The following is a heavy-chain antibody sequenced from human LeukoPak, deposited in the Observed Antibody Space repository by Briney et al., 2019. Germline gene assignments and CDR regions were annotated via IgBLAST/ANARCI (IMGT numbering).Heavy chain of an antibody. D-gene: IGHD3-3*01. CDR3: AKVGSGSGQY. CDR1: GFTFSRYV. J-gene: IGHJ4*02. V-gene: IGHV3-23*01. Sequence: GGSLRLSCAPSGFTFSRYVLSCVRLAPGEGLEWVSGISGSGDGTYFADSVKGRFTISRENSKNTVYLQMNSLRAEDAAVYYCAKVGSGSGQYGGQGTLVTVSA. CDR2: ISGSGDGT.